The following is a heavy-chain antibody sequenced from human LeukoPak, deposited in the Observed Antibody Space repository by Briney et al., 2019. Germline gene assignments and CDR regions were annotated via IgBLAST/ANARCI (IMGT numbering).Heavy chain of an antibody. CDR1: GGSISSGGYY. V-gene: IGHV4-61*08. Sequence: NASQTLSLTCTVSGGSISSGGYYWSWIRQPPGKGLEWIGYIYYSGSTNYNPSLKSRVTISVDTSKNQFSLKLSSVTAADTAVYYCARHSLGQLPPLVTAIDYWGQGTLVTVSS. CDR3: ARHSLGQLPPLVTAIDY. D-gene: IGHD2-21*02. J-gene: IGHJ4*02. CDR2: IYYSGST.